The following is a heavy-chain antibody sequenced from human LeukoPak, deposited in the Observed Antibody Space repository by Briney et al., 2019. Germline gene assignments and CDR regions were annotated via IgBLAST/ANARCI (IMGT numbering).Heavy chain of an antibody. V-gene: IGHV1-18*01. CDR3: ARQGGVIVTFPFDY. D-gene: IGHD3-16*02. CDR1: GYTFTSYG. CDR2: ISAYNGNT. J-gene: IGHJ4*02. Sequence: ASVNVSCKASGYTFTSYGISWVRQAPGQGLEWMGWISAYNGNTNYAQKLQGRVTMTTDTSTSTAYMELRSLRSDYTAVYHCARQGGVIVTFPFDYWGKGTLVTVSS.